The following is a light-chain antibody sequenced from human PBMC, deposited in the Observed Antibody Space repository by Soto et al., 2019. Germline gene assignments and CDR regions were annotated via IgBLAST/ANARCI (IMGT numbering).Light chain of an antibody. Sequence: QMTQSPSSQSVSVGDRVTITCRASQSINNYLNWYLQRPGQAPKLLIRSASTLQRGVPSRFSGSGSGTDFTLTIRSLEPEDFAIYYCQQRANWPLTTFGHGTRLEIK. CDR2: SAS. J-gene: IGKJ5*01. V-gene: IGKV1-39*01. CDR3: QQRANWPLTT. CDR1: QSINNY.